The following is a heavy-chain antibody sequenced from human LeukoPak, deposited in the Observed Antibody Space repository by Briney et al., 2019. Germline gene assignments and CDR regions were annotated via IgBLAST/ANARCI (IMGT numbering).Heavy chain of an antibody. CDR3: AKFRDFGDYYYYYGLDV. CDR1: GFTFSHYA. V-gene: IGHV3-23*01. Sequence: GRSLRLSCEASGFTFSHYAMSWVRQAPGKGLDWVSCIGASGGITYYADSVRGRFTVSRDNSKNTLYLQMNSLRAEDTAGYYCAKFRDFGDYYYYYGLDVWGQGTTVTVS. D-gene: IGHD4-17*01. CDR2: IGASGGIT. J-gene: IGHJ6*02.